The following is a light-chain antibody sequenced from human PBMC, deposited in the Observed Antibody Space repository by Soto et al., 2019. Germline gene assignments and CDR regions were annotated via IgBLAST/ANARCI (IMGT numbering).Light chain of an antibody. CDR3: SSYAGSNLGV. Sequence: QSALTQSPSASGSPGQSVTISCTGTSSDVGNYKYVSWYQQQPGKAPKLMIYEASKRPSGVPDRFSGSKSGNTASLTVSGLQVEDEADYYCSSYAGSNLGVFGGGTKLTVL. CDR2: EAS. J-gene: IGLJ3*02. V-gene: IGLV2-8*01. CDR1: SSDVGNYKY.